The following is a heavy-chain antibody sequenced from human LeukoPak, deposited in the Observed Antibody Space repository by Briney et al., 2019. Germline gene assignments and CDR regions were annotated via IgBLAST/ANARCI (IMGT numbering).Heavy chain of an antibody. CDR3: ARADYDFWSGYYSNPFDY. Sequence: PSETLSLTCTVSGGSFSSSSYYWGWIRQPPGKGLEWIGSIYYSGSTYYNPSLKSRVTISVDTSKNQFSLKLSSVTAADTAVYYCARADYDFWSGYYSNPFDYWGQGTLVTVSS. CDR2: IYYSGST. V-gene: IGHV4-39*07. CDR1: GGSFSSSSYY. J-gene: IGHJ4*02. D-gene: IGHD3-3*01.